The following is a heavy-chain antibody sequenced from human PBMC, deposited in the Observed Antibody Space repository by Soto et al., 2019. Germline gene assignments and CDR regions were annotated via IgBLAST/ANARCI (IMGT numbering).Heavy chain of an antibody. V-gene: IGHV3-30*18. D-gene: IGHD1-1*01. CDR2: ILYDGSNE. CDR1: GFTFINYG. J-gene: IGHJ6*02. CDR3: AKSRDAYNFYFYYGMDV. Sequence: PGGSLRLSCAASGFTFINYGIHCVGHTPCKWLEWVALILYDGSNEYYADSVKGRFTISRDNSKNTLYLQVSSLRAEDTAVYYCAKSRDAYNFYFYYGMDVWGQGTSVTVSS.